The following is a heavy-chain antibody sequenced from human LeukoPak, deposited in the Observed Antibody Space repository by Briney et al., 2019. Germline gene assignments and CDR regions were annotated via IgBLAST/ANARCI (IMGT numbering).Heavy chain of an antibody. CDR1: GFTFDDYG. CDR3: AKDLRSSFSSNFDY. V-gene: IGHV3-9*01. CDR2: TSWNSGSI. D-gene: IGHD6-6*01. J-gene: IGHJ4*02. Sequence: TGRSLRLSCVASGFTFDDYGMHWVRQAPGKGLEWVSGTSWNSGSIGYADSVKGRFTISRDNAKNSLYLQMNSLRAEDTALYYCAKDLRSSFSSNFDYWGQGTLVTVSS.